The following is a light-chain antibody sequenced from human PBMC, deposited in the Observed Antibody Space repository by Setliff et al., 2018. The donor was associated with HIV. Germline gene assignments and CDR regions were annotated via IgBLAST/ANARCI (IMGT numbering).Light chain of an antibody. J-gene: IGLJ1*01. V-gene: IGLV2-14*03. CDR1: NSDIGAYNY. Sequence: QSALTQPASVSGSPGQSITISCTGTNSDIGAYNYVSWYQQYPGKAPKLMIYDVSNRPSGASNRFSGSKSGNTASLTISGLQAEDEADYYCCSYSSSSTLYVFGTGTKV. CDR2: DVS. CDR3: CSYSSSSTLYV.